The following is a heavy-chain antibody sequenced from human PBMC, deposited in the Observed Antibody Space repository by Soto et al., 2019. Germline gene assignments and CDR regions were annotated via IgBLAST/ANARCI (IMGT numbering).Heavy chain of an antibody. CDR1: GFTFSSYA. Sequence: QVQLVESGGGVVQPGRSLRLSCAASGFTFSSYAMHWVRQAPGKGLEWVAVISYDGSNKYYADSVKGRFTISRDNSKNTLYLQMSSMRAEDTAVYYCERVDGDCGHWGQGTLVTVAS. D-gene: IGHD2-21*02. CDR2: ISYDGSNK. V-gene: IGHV3-30-3*01. CDR3: ERVDGDCGH. J-gene: IGHJ4*02.